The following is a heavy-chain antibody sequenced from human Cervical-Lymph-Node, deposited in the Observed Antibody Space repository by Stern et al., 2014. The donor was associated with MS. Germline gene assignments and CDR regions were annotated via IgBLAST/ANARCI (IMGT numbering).Heavy chain of an antibody. CDR2: LHDSGSP. D-gene: IGHD1-26*01. Sequence: QVQLVESGPGLVKPSQTLSLTCTVSGGSISSSGYYWSWIRQPADKGLEWIGRLHDSGSPYSNPSLKSRVTISMDTAKHKSSLKRPSVTAADTAVYYCATTRWDLFTWNWFDPWGQGTLVTVSS. V-gene: IGHV4-61*02. CDR3: ATTRWDLFTWNWFDP. CDR1: GGSISSSGYY. J-gene: IGHJ5*02.